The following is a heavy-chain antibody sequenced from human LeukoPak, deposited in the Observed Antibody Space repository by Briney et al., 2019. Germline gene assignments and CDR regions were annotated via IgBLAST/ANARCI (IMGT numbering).Heavy chain of an antibody. CDR1: GGSFSGYY. J-gene: IGHJ5*02. D-gene: IGHD6-13*01. Sequence: SETLSLTCAVYGGSFSGYYWSWIRQPPGKGLEWIGEINHSGSTNYNPSLKSRVTISVDTSKNQFSLKLSSVTAADTAVYYCARGEVAVAAAGSNWFDPWGQGTLVTVSS. CDR2: INHSGST. CDR3: ARGEVAVAAAGSNWFDP. V-gene: IGHV4-34*01.